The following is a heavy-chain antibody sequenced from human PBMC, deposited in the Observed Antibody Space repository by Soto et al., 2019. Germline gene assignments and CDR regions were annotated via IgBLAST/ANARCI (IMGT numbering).Heavy chain of an antibody. CDR2: ISGSGGST. CDR1: GFTFSSYA. D-gene: IGHD3-10*01. V-gene: IGHV3-23*01. CDR3: ARPSGGSGSYRLVYYFDY. Sequence: PGGSLRLSCAASGFTFSSYAMSWVRQAPGKGLEWVSAISGSGGSTYYADSVKGRFTISRDNSKNTLYLQMNSLRAEDTAVYYCARPSGGSGSYRLVYYFDYWGQGALVTVSS. J-gene: IGHJ4*02.